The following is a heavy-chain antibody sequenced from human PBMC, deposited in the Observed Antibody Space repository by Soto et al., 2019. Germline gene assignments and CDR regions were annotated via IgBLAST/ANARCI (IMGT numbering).Heavy chain of an antibody. J-gene: IGHJ4*02. D-gene: IGHD4-17*01. CDR2: IYTNGST. CDR3: ARDRTVDYVDYYFDY. Sequence: SETLSLTCTVPDDSIYTYYWSWIRQPAGKGLEWIGRIYTNGSTNSKPSLRSRLTMSVDRSKHQLSLKLSSVTAADTAVYYCARDRTVDYVDYYFDYWGRGTLVTVSS. V-gene: IGHV4-4*07. CDR1: DDSIYTYY.